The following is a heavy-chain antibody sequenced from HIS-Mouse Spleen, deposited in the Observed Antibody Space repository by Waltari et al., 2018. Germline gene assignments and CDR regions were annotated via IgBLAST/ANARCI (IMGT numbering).Heavy chain of an antibody. CDR2: INHSGST. CDR1: GGSFSGYY. Sequence: QVQLQQWGAGLLKPSETLSLTCAVYGGSFSGYYRSWLRQPPGKGLEWIGEINHSGSTNYNPSLKSRVTISVDTSKNQFSLKLSSVTAADTAVYYCARGKGSSSWYYFDYWGQGTLVTVSS. D-gene: IGHD6-13*01. J-gene: IGHJ4*02. CDR3: ARGKGSSSWYYFDY. V-gene: IGHV4-34*01.